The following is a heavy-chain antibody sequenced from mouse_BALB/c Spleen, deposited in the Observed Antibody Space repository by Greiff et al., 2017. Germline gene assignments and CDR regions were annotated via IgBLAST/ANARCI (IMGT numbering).Heavy chain of an antibody. CDR2: SRNKANDYTT. D-gene: IGHD4-1*02. Sequence: DVMLVESGGGLVQPGGSLRLSCATSGFTFSDFYMEWVRQPPGKRLEWIAASRNKANDYTTEYSASVKGRFIVSRDTSQSILYLQMNALRAEDTAIYYCARGAPTGGGGPYFDYWGQGTTLTVSS. CDR1: GFTFSDFY. CDR3: ARGAPTGGGGPYFDY. V-gene: IGHV7-1*02. J-gene: IGHJ2*01.